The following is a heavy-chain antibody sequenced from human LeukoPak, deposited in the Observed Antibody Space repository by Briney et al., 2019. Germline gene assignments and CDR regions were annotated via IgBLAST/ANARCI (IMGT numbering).Heavy chain of an antibody. J-gene: IGHJ4*02. V-gene: IGHV3-23*01. Sequence: GGSLRLSCAASGFTFSSYAMSWVRQAPGKGLEWVSTISGSGGSRYYADSVKGRFTLSRDNSKNTLYLQMNSLRAEDTAVYYCANANYYDSSGYELFDFWGQGTLVTVSS. CDR3: ANANYYDSSGYELFDF. D-gene: IGHD3-22*01. CDR2: ISGSGGSR. CDR1: GFTFSSYA.